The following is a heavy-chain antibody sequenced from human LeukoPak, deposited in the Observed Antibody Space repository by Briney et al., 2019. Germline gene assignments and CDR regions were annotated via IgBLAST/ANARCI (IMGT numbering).Heavy chain of an antibody. CDR1: GYTFTGYY. Sequence: ASVKVSCKASGYTFTGYYMHWVRQAPGQGLEWMGWINPNSGGTNYAQKFQGRVTMTRDTSISTAYMELSRLRSDDTAVYYCARLTPSYGSGSYYNGPDFDYWGQGTLVTVSS. CDR3: ARLTPSYGSGSYYNGPDFDY. J-gene: IGHJ4*02. CDR2: INPNSGGT. V-gene: IGHV1-2*02. D-gene: IGHD3-10*01.